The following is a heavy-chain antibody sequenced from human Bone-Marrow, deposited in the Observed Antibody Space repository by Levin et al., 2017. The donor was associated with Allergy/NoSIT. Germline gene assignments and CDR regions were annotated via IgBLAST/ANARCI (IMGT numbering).Heavy chain of an antibody. CDR1: GFTFSSNW. Sequence: PGGSLRLSCAASGFTFSSNWMNWVRQAPGKGLVWVSRINTDGSSTNYADSVKGRFAISRDNAKNTLYLQMNSLRAEDTAVYYCAKDRNWNAFDYWGQGTLVTVSS. CDR3: AKDRNWNAFDY. CDR2: INTDGSST. V-gene: IGHV3-74*01. J-gene: IGHJ4*02. D-gene: IGHD1-1*01.